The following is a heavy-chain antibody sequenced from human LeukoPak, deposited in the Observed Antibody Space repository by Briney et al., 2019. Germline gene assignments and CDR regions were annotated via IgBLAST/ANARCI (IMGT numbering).Heavy chain of an antibody. CDR2: IYSGGST. D-gene: IGHD6-13*01. CDR1: GFTVSSNY. CDR3: ARDGGYSSSWYRPSYAFDI. V-gene: IGHV3-66*01. J-gene: IGHJ3*02. Sequence: GGSLRLSCAASGFTVSSNYMSWVRQAPGKGLEWVSVIYSGGSTYYADSVKGRFTISRDNSKNTLYLQMNSLRAEDTAVYYCARDGGYSSSWYRPSYAFDIWGQGTMVTVSS.